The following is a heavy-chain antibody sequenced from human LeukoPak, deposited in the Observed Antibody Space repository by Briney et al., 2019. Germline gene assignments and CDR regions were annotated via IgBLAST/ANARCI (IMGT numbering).Heavy chain of an antibody. J-gene: IGHJ4*02. CDR1: GFTFSSYW. CDR3: ARDLSRGILSPRGNKHDY. D-gene: IGHD1/OR15-1a*01. CDR2: IKQDGSEK. Sequence: GGSLRLSCAASGFTFSSYWMSWVRQAPGKGLEWVANIKQDGSEKYYVDSVKGRFTISRDNAKNSLYLQMNSLRAEDTAVYYCARDLSRGILSPRGNKHDYWGQGTLVTVSS. V-gene: IGHV3-7*01.